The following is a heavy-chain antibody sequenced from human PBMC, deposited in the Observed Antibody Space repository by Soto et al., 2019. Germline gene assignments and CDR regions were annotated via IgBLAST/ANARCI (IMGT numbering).Heavy chain of an antibody. CDR2: IYPGDSDT. V-gene: IGHV5-51*01. J-gene: IGHJ5*02. D-gene: IGHD4-4*01. Sequence: GESLKISCKGSEYSFTTYWIGWVRQMPGKGLEWMGIIYPGDSDTRYSPSFQGQVTISADKSISTAYLQWSSLEASDTAMYYCARQYSDYSYWFDPWGQGTLVTVSS. CDR1: EYSFTTYW. CDR3: ARQYSDYSYWFDP.